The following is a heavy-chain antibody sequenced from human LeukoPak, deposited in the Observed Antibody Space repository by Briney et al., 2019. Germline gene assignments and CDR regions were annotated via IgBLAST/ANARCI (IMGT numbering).Heavy chain of an antibody. CDR3: ATDHPTATWAVAGTRAFDI. V-gene: IGHV1-24*01. CDR2: FDPEDGET. CDR1: GYTLTELS. Sequence: ASVKVSCKVSGYTLTELSMHWVRQAPGKGLEWMGGFDPEDGETIYAQKFQGRVTMTEDTSTATAYMELSSLRSEDTAVYYCATDHPTATWAVAGTRAFDIWGQGTMVTVSS. J-gene: IGHJ3*02. D-gene: IGHD6-19*01.